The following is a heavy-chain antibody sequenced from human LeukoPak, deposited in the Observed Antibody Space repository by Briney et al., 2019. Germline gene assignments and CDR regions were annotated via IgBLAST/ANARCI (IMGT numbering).Heavy chain of an antibody. Sequence: SGGSLRLSCEVSGFTFSNSAMSWVRQAPGKGLEWVSGISISGGTTYYAASVKGRFTISRGNSKNTVYLQLNSLRAEDTAVYYCAKEEVPNDYWGQGTLVTVSS. CDR2: ISISGGTT. D-gene: IGHD2-2*01. J-gene: IGHJ4*02. CDR1: GFTFSNSA. CDR3: AKEEVPNDY. V-gene: IGHV3-23*01.